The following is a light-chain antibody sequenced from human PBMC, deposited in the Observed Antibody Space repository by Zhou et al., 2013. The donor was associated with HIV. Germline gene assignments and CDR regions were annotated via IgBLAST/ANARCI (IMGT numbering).Light chain of an antibody. CDR2: DAS. CDR3: QQRSIWPRGLT. CDR1: QSVSSY. V-gene: IGKV3-11*01. J-gene: IGKJ4*01. Sequence: EIVLTQSPATLSLSPGERATLSCRASQSVSSYLAWYQQKPGQAPRLLIYDASNRATGVPARFSGSGSGTDFTLTISSLEPGDSAVYYCQQRSIWPRGLTFGGGTTVEI.